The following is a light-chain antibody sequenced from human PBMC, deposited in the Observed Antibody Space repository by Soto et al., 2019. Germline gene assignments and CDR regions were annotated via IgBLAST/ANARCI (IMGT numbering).Light chain of an antibody. CDR2: RNN. CDR1: SSNIGSNY. Sequence: QSVLTQPPSASGTPGQRVTISCYGSSSNIGSNYVYWYQQLPGTAPKLLIYRNNQRPSGVPDRFSGSKSGTLASLAISGLRSEDEADYYCAAWDDSLSGLVVFGGGTKVTVL. V-gene: IGLV1-47*01. CDR3: AAWDDSLSGLVV. J-gene: IGLJ2*01.